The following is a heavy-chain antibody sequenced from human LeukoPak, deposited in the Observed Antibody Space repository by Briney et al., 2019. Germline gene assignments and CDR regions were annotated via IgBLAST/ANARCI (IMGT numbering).Heavy chain of an antibody. J-gene: IGHJ4*02. V-gene: IGHV3-23*01. CDR1: GFTFSSYA. CDR3: AKGWRPEYYDSSGYGYFDY. D-gene: IGHD3-22*01. CDR2: ISGSGGST. Sequence: GGSLRLSCAASGFTFSSYAMSWVRQAPGKGLEWVSAISGSGGSTYYADSVKGRFTISRDNSKNTLYLQMNSLRAEDTAVYYCAKGWRPEYYDSSGYGYFDYWGQGTLVTVSS.